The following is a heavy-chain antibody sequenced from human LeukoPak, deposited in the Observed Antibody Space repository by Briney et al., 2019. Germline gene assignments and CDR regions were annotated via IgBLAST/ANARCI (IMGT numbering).Heavy chain of an antibody. CDR2: INPNTGST. Sequence: ASVKVSCKASGYTFTAYPMHWVRQAPGQGLEWMGWINPNTGSTNYAQKFQGRVTMTRDTSISTAYMELSSLRSDDTALNYCARPTNIWSAFHFWGQGTLVTVSS. D-gene: IGHD2-2*01. J-gene: IGHJ4*02. V-gene: IGHV1-2*02. CDR3: ARPTNIWSAFHF. CDR1: GYTFTAYP.